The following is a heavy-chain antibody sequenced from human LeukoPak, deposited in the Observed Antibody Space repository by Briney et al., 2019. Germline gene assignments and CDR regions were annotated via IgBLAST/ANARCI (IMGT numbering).Heavy chain of an antibody. J-gene: IGHJ1*01. CDR1: GFTFSSYW. CDR3: ARDGSDYYDSSGYYYYLEYFQH. V-gene: IGHV3-7*01. CDR2: IKQDGSEK. D-gene: IGHD3-22*01. Sequence: GGSLRLSCAASGFTFSSYWMSWVRQAPGKGLEWVANIKQDGSEKYYVDSVKGRFTISRDNAKNSLYLQMNSLRAEGTAVYYCARDGSDYYDSSGYYYYLEYFQHWGQGTLVTVSS.